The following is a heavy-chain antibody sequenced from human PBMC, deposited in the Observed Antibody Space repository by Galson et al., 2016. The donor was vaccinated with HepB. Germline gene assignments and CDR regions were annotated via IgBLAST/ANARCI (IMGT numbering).Heavy chain of an antibody. V-gene: IGHV1-69*13. Sequence: SVKVSCKASGGTFNNYIISWVRQAPGQGLEWMGGISPIFGTANYAQNFQGRVTITADESTSTAYMVLSNLRSGDTAVYYCAREGVGDSPHFHFWGQGTLLTVSS. CDR1: GGTFNNYI. CDR3: AREGVGDSPHFHF. D-gene: IGHD3-10*01. J-gene: IGHJ4*02. CDR2: ISPIFGTA.